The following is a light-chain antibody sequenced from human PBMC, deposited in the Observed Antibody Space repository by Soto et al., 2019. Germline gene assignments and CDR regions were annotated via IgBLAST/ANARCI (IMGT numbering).Light chain of an antibody. CDR1: QSISSY. CDR3: QHYNSYSEA. Sequence: DIQMTQSPSSLSASVGDRVTITFRASQSISSYLNWYQQKPGKAPKLLIYKASTLKSGVPSRFSGSGSGTEFTLTISSLQPDDFATYYCQHYNSYSEAFGQGTKGDIK. J-gene: IGKJ1*01. V-gene: IGKV1-5*03. CDR2: KAS.